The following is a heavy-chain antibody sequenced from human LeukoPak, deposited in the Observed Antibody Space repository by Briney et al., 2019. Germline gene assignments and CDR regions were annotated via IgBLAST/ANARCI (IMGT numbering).Heavy chain of an antibody. J-gene: IGHJ3*02. CDR3: ARTTWIRSKFGAFDI. CDR2: IWYDGSNK. D-gene: IGHD5-18*01. V-gene: IGHV3-33*01. CDR1: GFTFSSYG. Sequence: GRSLRLSCAASGFTFSSYGMHWVRQAPGKGLEWVAVIWYDGSNKYYADSVKGRFTISRDNSKNTLYLQMNSLRAEDTAVYYCARTTWIRSKFGAFDIWGQGTMVTVSS.